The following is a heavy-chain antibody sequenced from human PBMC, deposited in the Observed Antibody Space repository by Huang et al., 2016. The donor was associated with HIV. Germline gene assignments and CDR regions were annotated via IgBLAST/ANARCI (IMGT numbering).Heavy chain of an antibody. CDR3: AKGSRWFADFDH. CDR2: IADEGRSQ. CDR1: GFKLSGFG. Sequence: QVHLVESGGGVVQPGGSLRLSCVASGFKLSGFGMHWGRQAQGSGEGWVDVIADEGRSQFYTAAVKGRCTISRDNADNTLSLQMKGLRPDDTAVYDCAKGSRWFADFDHWGQGVLVSVSS. J-gene: IGHJ4*02. D-gene: IGHD3-10*01. V-gene: IGHV3-30*18.